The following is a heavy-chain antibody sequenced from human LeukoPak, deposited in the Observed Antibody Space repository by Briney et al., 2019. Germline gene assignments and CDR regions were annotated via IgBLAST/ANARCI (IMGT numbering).Heavy chain of an antibody. J-gene: IGHJ4*02. CDR1: GFTFSNYY. CDR3: VKDLSGYWTFDY. V-gene: IGHV3-30*18. CDR2: ISDDGNRK. Sequence: ERSLRLSCAASGFTFSNYYMHWGRQAPGKGLEWVAVISDDGNRKYYADSVQGRFTISRDNSKNTLYLQMSSLRAEDTAVYFCVKDLSGYWTFDYWGQGTLVTVSS. D-gene: IGHD1-1*01.